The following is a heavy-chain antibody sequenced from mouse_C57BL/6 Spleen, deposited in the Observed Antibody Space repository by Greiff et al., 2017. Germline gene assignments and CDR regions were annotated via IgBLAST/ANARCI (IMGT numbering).Heavy chain of an antibody. CDR1: GYTFTSYW. J-gene: IGHJ2*01. CDR2: IHPNSGST. CDR3: ARDGYYYYFDY. Sequence: VQLQQPGAELVKPGASVKLSCKASGYTFTSYWMHWVKQRPGQGLEWIGMIHPNSGSTNYNEKFKSKATLTVDKSSSTAYMQLSSLTAEDSAVYYCARDGYYYYFDYWGQGTTLTVSS. V-gene: IGHV1-64*01. D-gene: IGHD2-3*01.